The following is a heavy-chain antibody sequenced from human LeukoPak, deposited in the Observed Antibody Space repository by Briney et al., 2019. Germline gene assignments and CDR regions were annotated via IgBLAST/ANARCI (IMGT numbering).Heavy chain of an antibody. CDR3: ARDHLPHYYDSSGFY. J-gene: IGHJ4*02. CDR1: GFTFSSYS. D-gene: IGHD3-22*01. V-gene: IGHV3-21*01. Sequence: GGSLRLSCAASGFTFSSYSMNWVRQAPGKGLEWVSSISSSSSYIYYADSVKGRFTISRDNAKNSLYLQMNSLRAEGTAVYYCARDHLPHYYDSSGFYWGQGTLVTVSS. CDR2: ISSSSSYI.